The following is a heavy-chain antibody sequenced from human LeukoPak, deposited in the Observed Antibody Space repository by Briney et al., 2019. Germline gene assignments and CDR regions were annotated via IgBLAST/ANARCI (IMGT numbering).Heavy chain of an antibody. V-gene: IGHV1-2*02. J-gene: IGHJ4*02. CDR2: LNPNSGGT. CDR1: GYTFTGNY. CDR3: TRDYSGSFGDY. Sequence: ASVTVSCKASGYTFTGNYLHWVRQAPGQGLEWMGWLNPNSGGTRYAQKFQGRVTMTRDTSISTAYMELSSLRSDDTAVYYCTRDYSGSFGDYWGQGTLVVVSS. D-gene: IGHD6-19*01.